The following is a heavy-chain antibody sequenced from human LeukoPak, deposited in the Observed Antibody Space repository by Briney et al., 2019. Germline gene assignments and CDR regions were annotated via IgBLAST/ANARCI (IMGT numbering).Heavy chain of an antibody. V-gene: IGHV3-9*01. Sequence: GGSLRLSCAASGFTFDDYAMHWVRQAPGKGLGWVSGISWNSGSIGYADSVKGRFTISRDNAKNSLYLQMNSLRAEDTALYYCAKDYYYDSSGYYSDAFDIWGQGTMVTVSS. J-gene: IGHJ3*02. CDR3: AKDYYYDSSGYYSDAFDI. CDR2: ISWNSGSI. CDR1: GFTFDDYA. D-gene: IGHD3-22*01.